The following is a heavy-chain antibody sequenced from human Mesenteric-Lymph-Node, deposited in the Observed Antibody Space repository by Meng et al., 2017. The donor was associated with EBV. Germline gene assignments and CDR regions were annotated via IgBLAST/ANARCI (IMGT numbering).Heavy chain of an antibody. V-gene: IGHV3-21*02. CDR3: ARDTIVVDY. J-gene: IGHJ4*02. D-gene: IGHD2-21*01. CDR2: IGTTGNM. CDR1: GFTFSTYS. Sequence: EVQLVESGGGLVKPGGSLRLSCVASGFTFSTYSMNWVRQAPGKGLEWVSTIGTTGNMYYADSVKGRFTISRDNAKTSVYLQMNSLRDEDTAVYYCARDTIVVDYWGQGTLVTVSS.